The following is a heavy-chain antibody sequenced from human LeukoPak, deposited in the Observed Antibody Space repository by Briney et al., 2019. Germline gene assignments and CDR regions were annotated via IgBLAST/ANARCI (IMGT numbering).Heavy chain of an antibody. CDR3: IREVQVRASASLGL. CDR2: MNGAGTTI. J-gene: IGHJ4*01. Sequence: GGSLRLSCAASGFTISAFWMHWVRQVPGEGLVWVARMNGAGTTINYADSVKGRFTISRDNVRNTLHLQMNNLSLEDTAVYFCIREVQVRASASLGLWGRGTLVTVS. D-gene: IGHD1-1*01. V-gene: IGHV3-74*01. CDR1: GFTISAFW.